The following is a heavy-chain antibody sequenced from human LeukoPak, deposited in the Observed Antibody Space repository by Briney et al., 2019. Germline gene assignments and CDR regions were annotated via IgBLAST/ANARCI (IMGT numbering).Heavy chain of an antibody. CDR2: MNPNNGNT. J-gene: IGHJ5*02. Sequence: ASVKVSCKASGFTFTSYDINWVRQASGQGLEWMGWMNPNNGNTGYAQKFQGRVTMTRDTSISTAYMELRGLRSEDTTVYYCVRDGEGAAISVNYWFDPWGQGTLVTVFS. V-gene: IGHV1-8*01. CDR1: GFTFTSYD. D-gene: IGHD2-2*02. CDR3: VRDGEGAAISVNYWFDP.